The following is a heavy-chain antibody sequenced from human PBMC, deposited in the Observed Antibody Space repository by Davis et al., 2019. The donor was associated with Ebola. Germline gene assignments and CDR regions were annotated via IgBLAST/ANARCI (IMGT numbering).Heavy chain of an antibody. D-gene: IGHD3-3*01. CDR3: ARDGSLWSGYYVNY. CDR2: IKQDGSEK. V-gene: IGHV3-7*01. J-gene: IGHJ4*02. CDR1: GLTFSKYG. Sequence: GGSLRLSCVASGLTFSKYGMHWVRQTPGKGLEWVANIKQDGSEKYYVDSVKGRFTISRDNAKNSLYLQMNSLRAEDTAVYYCARDGSLWSGYYVNYWGQGTLITVSS.